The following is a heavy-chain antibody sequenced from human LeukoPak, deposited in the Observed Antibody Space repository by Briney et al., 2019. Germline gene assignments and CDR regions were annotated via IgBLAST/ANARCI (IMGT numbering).Heavy chain of an antibody. Sequence: GGSLRLSCAASGFTFNIYSMNWVRQAPGKGLEWVSRITSSSHYIYYADSVKGRFTISRDNAKNSLYLDMSGLRADDTAVYYCARAENSGSGGLDPWGQGTLVTVSS. CDR3: ARAENSGSGGLDP. D-gene: IGHD2-15*01. J-gene: IGHJ5*02. CDR2: ITSSSHYI. CDR1: GFTFNIYS. V-gene: IGHV3-21*01.